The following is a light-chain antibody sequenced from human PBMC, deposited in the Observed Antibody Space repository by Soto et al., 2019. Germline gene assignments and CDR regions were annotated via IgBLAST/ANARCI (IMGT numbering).Light chain of an antibody. CDR3: QQYGSSPGLT. CDR1: QSVSSSY. V-gene: IGKV3-20*01. J-gene: IGKJ4*01. Sequence: EIVLTQSPGTPSLSPGERATVSCRASQSVSSSYLAWYQQKPGQAPRLLIYGASSRATGIPDRFSGSGSGTDFTLTISRLEPEDFAVYYCQQYGSSPGLTFGGGTKVDIK. CDR2: GAS.